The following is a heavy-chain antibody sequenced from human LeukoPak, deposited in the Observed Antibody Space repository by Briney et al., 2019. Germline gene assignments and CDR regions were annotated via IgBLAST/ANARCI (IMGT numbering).Heavy chain of an antibody. Sequence: SETLSLTCTVSGGSISSSSYYWGWIRQPPGKGLEWIGSIYYSGSTYYNPSLKSRVTISVDTSKNQFSPKLSSVTAADTAVYYCARLGGVGATPYYYYYMDVWGKGTTVTISS. V-gene: IGHV4-39*01. CDR2: IYYSGST. D-gene: IGHD1-26*01. J-gene: IGHJ6*03. CDR3: ARLGGVGATPYYYYYMDV. CDR1: GGSISSSSYY.